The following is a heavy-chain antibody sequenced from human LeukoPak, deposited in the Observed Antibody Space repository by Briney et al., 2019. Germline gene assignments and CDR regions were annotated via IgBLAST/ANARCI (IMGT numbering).Heavy chain of an antibody. Sequence: GGSLRLSRAASGFTFSSYWMHWVRQAPGKGLVWVSRINSDGSSTNYANSVKGRFTISRDNAKNTLYLQMNSLRAEDTAVYYCASLGDYSNAHWFDPWGQGTLVTVSS. J-gene: IGHJ5*02. CDR1: GFTFSSYW. V-gene: IGHV3-74*01. CDR3: ASLGDYSNAHWFDP. D-gene: IGHD4-11*01. CDR2: INSDGSST.